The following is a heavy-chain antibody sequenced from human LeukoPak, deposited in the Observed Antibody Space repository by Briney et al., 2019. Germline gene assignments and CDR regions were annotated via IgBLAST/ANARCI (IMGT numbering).Heavy chain of an antibody. Sequence: GASVKVPCKVSGYTLTELSMHWVRQAPGKGLEWMGGFDPEDGETIYAQKFQGRVTMTEDTSTDTAYMELSSLRSEDTAVYYCATATPAAKGGGFDYWGQGTLVTVSS. CDR1: GYTLTELS. CDR2: FDPEDGET. J-gene: IGHJ4*02. D-gene: IGHD2-2*01. CDR3: ATATPAAKGGGFDY. V-gene: IGHV1-24*01.